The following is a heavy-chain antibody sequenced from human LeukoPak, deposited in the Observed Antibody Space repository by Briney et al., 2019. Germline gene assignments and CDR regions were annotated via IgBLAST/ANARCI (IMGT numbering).Heavy chain of an antibody. Sequence: PSETLSLTCTVSAGSISSGDYYWSWIRQPPGKGMEWVGYIYYSGSTCYNPSLKSRVTISVDTSKNQFSLKLSSVTAADTAVYYCATTTVITGDNFDYWGQGTLVTVSS. V-gene: IGHV4-30-4*08. D-gene: IGHD7-27*01. CDR3: ATTTVITGDNFDY. CDR1: AGSISSGDYY. CDR2: IYYSGST. J-gene: IGHJ4*02.